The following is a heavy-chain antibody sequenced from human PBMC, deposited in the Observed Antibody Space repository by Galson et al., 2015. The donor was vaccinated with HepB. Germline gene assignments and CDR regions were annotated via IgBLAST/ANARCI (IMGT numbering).Heavy chain of an antibody. D-gene: IGHD3-10*01. CDR2: IYYSGST. CDR1: GGSISSSSYY. V-gene: IGHV4-39*01. Sequence: LSLTCTVSGGSISSSSYYWGWIRQPPGKGLEWIGSIYYSGSTYYNPSLKSRVTISVDTSKNQFSLKLSSVTAADTAVYYCARTRALWFGELLGDYYCGMDVWGQGTTVTVSS. J-gene: IGHJ6*02. CDR3: ARTRALWFGELLGDYYCGMDV.